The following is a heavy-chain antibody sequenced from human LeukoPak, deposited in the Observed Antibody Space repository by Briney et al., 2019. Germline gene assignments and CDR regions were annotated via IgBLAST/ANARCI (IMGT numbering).Heavy chain of an antibody. CDR1: GFTFSSYW. CDR2: IKQDGSET. D-gene: IGHD6-13*01. Sequence: GSLRLSCAASGFTFSSYWMSWVRQPPGRGLEWVANIKQDGSETYYVDSLKGRFTISRDNAKNSLYLQMNSLRAEDTALYYCAKDMERIPAAAGTWGQGTLVTVSS. CDR3: AKDMERIPAAAGT. J-gene: IGHJ4*02. V-gene: IGHV3-7*03.